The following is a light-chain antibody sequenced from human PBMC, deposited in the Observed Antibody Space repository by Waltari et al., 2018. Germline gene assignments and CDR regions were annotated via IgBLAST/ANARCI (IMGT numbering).Light chain of an antibody. Sequence: QSLFHSANSKNYLACYQQKPGQSPKLLIYWASTRESGVPDRFSGSGSGTDFTLTISTLQAEDVAVYYCHQYYSLFTFGPGTKVDIK. V-gene: IGKV4-1*01. CDR2: WAS. CDR3: HQYYSLFT. CDR1: QSLFHSANSKNY. J-gene: IGKJ3*01.